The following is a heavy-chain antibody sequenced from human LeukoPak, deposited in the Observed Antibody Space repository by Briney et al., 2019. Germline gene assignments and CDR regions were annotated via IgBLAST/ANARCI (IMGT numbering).Heavy chain of an antibody. Sequence: SQTLSLTCTVSGGSISSGGYYWSWIRQPPGKGLEWIGEINHSGSTNYNPSLKSRVTISVDTSKNQFSLKLSSVTAADTAVYYCARGVEQWLVPHYFDYWAREPWSPSPQ. CDR2: INHSGST. J-gene: IGHJ4*02. CDR3: ARGVEQWLVPHYFDY. V-gene: IGHV4-30-2*01. CDR1: GGSISSGGYY. D-gene: IGHD6-19*01.